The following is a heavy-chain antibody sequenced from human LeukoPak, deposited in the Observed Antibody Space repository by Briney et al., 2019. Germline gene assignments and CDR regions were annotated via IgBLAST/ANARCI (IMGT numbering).Heavy chain of an antibody. V-gene: IGHV4-31*03. CDR3: ARVYYYDSSGHLDY. CDR2: IYYSGST. CDR1: GGSISSGGYS. J-gene: IGHJ4*02. D-gene: IGHD3-22*01. Sequence: KSSETLSLTCTVSGGSISSGGYSWSWIRQHPGKGLEWIGYIYYSGSTYYNPSLKSRVTISVDTSKNQFSLKLSSVTAAGTAVYYCARVYYYDSSGHLDYWGQGTLVTVSS.